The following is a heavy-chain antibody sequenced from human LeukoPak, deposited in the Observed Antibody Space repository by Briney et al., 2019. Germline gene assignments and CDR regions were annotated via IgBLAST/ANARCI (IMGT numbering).Heavy chain of an antibody. CDR3: AKDISGGWLGYFDY. Sequence: GGSLRLSCAASGFTFDDYAMHWVRQAPGKGLEWVSGISWNSGSIGYADSVKGRFTISRDNAKNSLYLQMNSLRAEDTALYYCAKDISGGWLGYFDYWGQGTLVTVSS. J-gene: IGHJ4*02. CDR1: GFTFDDYA. V-gene: IGHV3-9*01. D-gene: IGHD5-24*01. CDR2: ISWNSGSI.